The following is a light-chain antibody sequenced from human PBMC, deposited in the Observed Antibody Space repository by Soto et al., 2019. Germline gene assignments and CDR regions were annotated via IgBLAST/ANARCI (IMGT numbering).Light chain of an antibody. Sequence: DIVMTQTPLSSPVTLGQPASISCRSSQNLVHSNGNTYLTWLHQRPGQPPRLLIYKIPNRFSGVPDRFSGSGAGTDFTLQISRVEAEDVGVYFCMQATHFPWTFGQGTKVEIQ. CDR1: QNLVHSNGNTY. J-gene: IGKJ1*01. V-gene: IGKV2-24*01. CDR2: KIP. CDR3: MQATHFPWT.